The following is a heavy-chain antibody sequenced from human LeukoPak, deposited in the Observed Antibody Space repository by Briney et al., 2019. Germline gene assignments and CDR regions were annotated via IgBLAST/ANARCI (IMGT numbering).Heavy chain of an antibody. CDR3: ANRIVVVPAANGNWFDP. CDR2: IYYSGST. D-gene: IGHD2-2*01. J-gene: IGHJ5*02. Sequence: SETLSLTCTVSGGSISSSSYYWGWIRQPPGKGLEWIGSIYYSGSTYYNPSLKSRVTISVDTSKNQFSLKLSSVTAADTAVYYCANRIVVVPAANGNWFDPWGQGTLVTVSS. CDR1: GGSISSSSYY. V-gene: IGHV4-39*07.